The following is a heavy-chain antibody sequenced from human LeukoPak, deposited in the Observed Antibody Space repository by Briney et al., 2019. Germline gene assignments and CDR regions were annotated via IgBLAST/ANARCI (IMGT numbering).Heavy chain of an antibody. CDR3: ARGTSGGYEGDY. D-gene: IGHD1-1*01. J-gene: IGHJ4*02. CDR2: IWYDGSNK. CDR1: GFTFSSYG. Sequence: GGYLRLSCAASGFTFSSYGMHWVRQAPGKGLEWVEVIWYDGSNKYYADSVKGRFTISRDNSKNTLYLQMNSLRAEDTAVYYCARGTSGGYEGDYWGQGTLVTVSS. V-gene: IGHV3-33*01.